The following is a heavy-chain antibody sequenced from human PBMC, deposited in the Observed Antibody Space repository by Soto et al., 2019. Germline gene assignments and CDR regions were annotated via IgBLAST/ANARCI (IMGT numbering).Heavy chain of an antibody. V-gene: IGHV1-18*04. CDR3: ARAATGSYHSAY. Sequence: QVQLVQSGPEVKKPGTSVRVSCMTSGYAFTSYGVNWVRQVPGQGLEWMGWIAPHSGRTTYLPKFQGRVTITADPPTNTAYMELTGLSSDDTGIYFCARAATGSYHSAYWGQGTVVTVSA. D-gene: IGHD3-10*01. CDR1: GYAFTSYG. J-gene: IGHJ4*02. CDR2: IAPHSGRT.